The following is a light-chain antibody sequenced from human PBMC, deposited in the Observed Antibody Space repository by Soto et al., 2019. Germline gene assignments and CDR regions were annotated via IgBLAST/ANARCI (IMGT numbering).Light chain of an antibody. CDR3: HQYNDWPYT. J-gene: IGKJ2*01. V-gene: IGKV3-20*01. Sequence: EIVLTQSPGTLSLSPGERATLSCRASQSVSSSYLVWHQQKPGQAPRLLIYAASRTATGIPDRFSGSGSGTEFTLNISSLQSEDFAVYYCHQYNDWPYTFGQGTKVDIK. CDR1: QSVSSSY. CDR2: AAS.